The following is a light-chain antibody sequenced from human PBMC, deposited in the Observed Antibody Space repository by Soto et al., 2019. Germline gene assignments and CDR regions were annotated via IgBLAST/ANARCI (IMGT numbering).Light chain of an antibody. V-gene: IGKV1-27*01. CDR3: QQYNSYSWT. CDR2: SAS. Sequence: DIQFTQSPSSLSASVGDRVTITWRVSQGISSYLNWYRQKPGKVPKILIYSASNLQSGVPSRFSGSGSGTDFTLTISSLQPDDFSTYYCQQYNSYSWTFGQGTKVDIK. J-gene: IGKJ1*01. CDR1: QGISSY.